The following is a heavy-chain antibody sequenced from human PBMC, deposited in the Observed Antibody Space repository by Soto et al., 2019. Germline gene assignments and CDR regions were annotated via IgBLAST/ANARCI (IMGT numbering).Heavy chain of an antibody. CDR1: GGSISSGSSY. J-gene: IGHJ6*02. CDR3: ARVFLTGYYTPYYDGMDV. V-gene: IGHV4-61*01. CDR2: IYYSGST. Sequence: PSETLSLKCTVSGGSISSGSSYWCRNRQPPGKGLEWIGYIYYSGSTNYNPSLKSRVTISVDTSKNQFSLKLSSVTAADTAVYYCARVFLTGYYTPYYDGMDVWGQGTTVTVSS. D-gene: IGHD3-9*01.